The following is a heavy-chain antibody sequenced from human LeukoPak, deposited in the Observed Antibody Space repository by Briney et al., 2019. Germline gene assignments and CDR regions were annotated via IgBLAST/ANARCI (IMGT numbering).Heavy chain of an antibody. D-gene: IGHD2-2*01. CDR3: ARVWGSTSGRALVNYYYGMDV. Sequence: GRSLRLSCAASGFTFSSYGMHWVRQAPGKGLEWMAVIWYDGSNKYYADSVKGRFTISRDNSKNTLYLQMNSLRAEDTAVYYCARVWGSTSGRALVNYYYGMDVWGQGTTVTVSS. CDR2: IWYDGSNK. CDR1: GFTFSSYG. V-gene: IGHV3-33*01. J-gene: IGHJ6*02.